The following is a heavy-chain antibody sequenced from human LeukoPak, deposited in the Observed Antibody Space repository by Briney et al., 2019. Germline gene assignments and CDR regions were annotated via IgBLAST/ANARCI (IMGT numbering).Heavy chain of an antibody. CDR1: GFIFNEFY. D-gene: IGHD3-16*02. CDR2: VTTTGDPV. J-gene: IGHJ4*02. V-gene: IGHV3-11*01. Sequence: GGSLRLSCSASGFIFNEFYMSWIRQAPGKGLECVSYVTTTGDPVYYTDSVKGRFTISRDNAKNSLYLQMNSLRAEDTALYYCAKALSGVWGSYRYFDYWGQGTLVTVSS. CDR3: AKALSGVWGSYRYFDY.